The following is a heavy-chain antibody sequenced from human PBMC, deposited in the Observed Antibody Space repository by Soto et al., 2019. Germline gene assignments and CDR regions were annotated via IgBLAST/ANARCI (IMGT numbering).Heavy chain of an antibody. D-gene: IGHD6-13*01. Sequence: ASVKVSCKASGYTFTSYDINWVRQATGRGLEWMGWISAYNGNTNYAQKLQGRVTMTTDTSTSTAYMELRSLRSDDTAVYYCARVWSIAAAGTRWFDPWGQGTLVTVSS. V-gene: IGHV1-18*01. CDR1: GYTFTSYD. CDR3: ARVWSIAAAGTRWFDP. CDR2: ISAYNGNT. J-gene: IGHJ5*02.